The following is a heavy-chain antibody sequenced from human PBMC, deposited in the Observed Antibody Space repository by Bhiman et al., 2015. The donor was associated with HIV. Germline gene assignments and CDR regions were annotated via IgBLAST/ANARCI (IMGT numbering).Heavy chain of an antibody. J-gene: IGHJ4*02. V-gene: IGHV3-15*01. CDR1: GFTFSNAW. D-gene: IGHD2-2*01. Sequence: EVQLVESGGGLVKPGGSLRLSCAASGFTFSNAWMSWVRQAPGKGLEWVGRIKSKTDGGTTDYAAPVKGRFTISRDDSKNTLYLQMNNLKSEDTAVYYCTTSAPILYYFDYWARERWSPSPQ. CDR3: TTSAPILYYFDY. CDR2: IKSKTDGGTT.